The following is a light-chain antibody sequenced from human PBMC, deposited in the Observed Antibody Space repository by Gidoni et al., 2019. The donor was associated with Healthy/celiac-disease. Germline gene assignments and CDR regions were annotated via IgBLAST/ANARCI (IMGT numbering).Light chain of an antibody. CDR2: GAS. CDR1: QSVSSSY. Sequence: ELVLTHSPGTLSLSPGERATLSCRASQSVSSSYLAWYQQKPGQAPRRLIYGASSRATGSPDRFSGSGSGTDFTLTISRLEPEDFAGYYCQQYGSSPWTFGQGTKVEIK. J-gene: IGKJ1*01. CDR3: QQYGSSPWT. V-gene: IGKV3-20*01.